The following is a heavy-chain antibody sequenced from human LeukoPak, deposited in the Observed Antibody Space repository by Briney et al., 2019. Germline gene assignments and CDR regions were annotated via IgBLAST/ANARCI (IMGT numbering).Heavy chain of an antibody. CDR3: AREKDNWGIDAFDF. CDR1: GFTVSSNY. J-gene: IGHJ3*01. D-gene: IGHD3-16*01. CDR2: IYSGGST. V-gene: IGHV3-66*01. Sequence: PRGSLRLSCAASGFTVSSNYMSWVRQAPGKGLEWVSVIYSGGSTYYADSVKGRFTISRDNSKNTLYLQMNSLRAEDTAVYYCAREKDNWGIDAFDFWGQGTMVTVSS.